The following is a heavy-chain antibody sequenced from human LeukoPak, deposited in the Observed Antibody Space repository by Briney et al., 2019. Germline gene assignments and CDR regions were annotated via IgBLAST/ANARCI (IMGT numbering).Heavy chain of an antibody. CDR3: ARDGRGFLRFDY. D-gene: IGHD1-26*01. J-gene: IGHJ4*02. CDR1: GGSKRNYY. Sequence: ASETLSLTCSVSGGSKRNYYWSWIQQPPGKGLEWIGYIYYSGSTNYNPSLKSRVTISVDTSKDQFSLKLTSVTATDTAMYYCARDGRGFLRFDYWGQGTLVTVSS. V-gene: IGHV4-59*01. CDR2: IYYSGST.